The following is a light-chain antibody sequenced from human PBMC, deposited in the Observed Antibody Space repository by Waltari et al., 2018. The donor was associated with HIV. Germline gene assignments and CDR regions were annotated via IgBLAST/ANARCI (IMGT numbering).Light chain of an antibody. CDR2: EGN. CDR3: TSYISSSSPV. CDR1: TNDVDSYHY. Sequence: QSALTQPASVSVSPGQSSTISCPGTTNDVDSYHYVSCYQHHPGKAPNFMIYEGNTRPSGVSNRFSGSKSDNTASLTISGLQAEDEADYFCTSYISSSSPVFGGWTKLTVL. J-gene: IGLJ3*02. V-gene: IGLV2-14*01.